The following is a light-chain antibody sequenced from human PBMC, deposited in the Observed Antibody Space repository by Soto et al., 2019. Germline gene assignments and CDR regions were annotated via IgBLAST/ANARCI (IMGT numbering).Light chain of an antibody. CDR2: AAS. Sequence: DSQMTQSPSSLSASVGRRFTITCRASQGIRNVLGWYQQKPGKAPKSLIYAASTLQSGVPSRFSGSGYGTDFNLTISSLQTEDFATYYCQQSYSTPRTFGQGTKVDIK. J-gene: IGKJ1*01. CDR1: QGIRNV. V-gene: IGKV1-39*01. CDR3: QQSYSTPRT.